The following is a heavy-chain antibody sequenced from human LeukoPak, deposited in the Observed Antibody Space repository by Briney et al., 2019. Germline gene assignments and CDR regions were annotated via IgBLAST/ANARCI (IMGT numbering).Heavy chain of an antibody. CDR2: INPNSGGT. J-gene: IGHJ5*02. CDR3: ARADRLHGGPYLVGP. V-gene: IGHV1-2*02. D-gene: IGHD3-16*01. Sequence: ASVKVSCKTSGYSFTDYYMHWVRQAPGQGLEWMGWINPNSGGTSAAQKFQGRVTMTRDTSITTVYMEVSWLTSDDTAIYYCARADRLHGGPYLVGPWGQGTLVTVSS. CDR1: GYSFTDYY.